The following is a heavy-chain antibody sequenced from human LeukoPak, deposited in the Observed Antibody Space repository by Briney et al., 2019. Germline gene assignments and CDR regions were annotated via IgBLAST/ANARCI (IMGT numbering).Heavy chain of an antibody. CDR2: IWYDGSDK. Sequence: GGSLRLSCAASGFTFSSYGMHWVRQAPGKGLEWVAVIWYDGSDKYYADSVKGRFTISRDNSKNTLYLQMNSLRAEDTAVYYCARAEGYYDSSGNDAFDIWGQGTMVTVSS. CDR1: GFTFSSYG. J-gene: IGHJ3*02. V-gene: IGHV3-33*01. CDR3: ARAEGYYDSSGNDAFDI. D-gene: IGHD3-22*01.